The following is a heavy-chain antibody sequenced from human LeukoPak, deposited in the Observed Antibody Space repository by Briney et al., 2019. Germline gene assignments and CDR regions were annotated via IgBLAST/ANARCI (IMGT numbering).Heavy chain of an antibody. CDR2: INHSGST. J-gene: IGHJ3*02. V-gene: IGHV4-34*01. CDR3: ARGLTVATGDAFDI. Sequence: SETLSLTCAVYGGSFSGYYWSWIRLPPGKGLEWIGEINHSGSTNYNPSLKSRVTISVDTSKNQFSLKLSSVTAADTAVYYCARGLTVATGDAFDIWGQGTMVTVSS. D-gene: IGHD4-17*01. CDR1: GGSFSGYY.